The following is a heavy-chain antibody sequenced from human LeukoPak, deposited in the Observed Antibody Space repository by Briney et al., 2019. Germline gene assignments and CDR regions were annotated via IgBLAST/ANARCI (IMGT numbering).Heavy chain of an antibody. Sequence: GASVKVSCKASGGTFSSYAISWVRQAPGQGLEGMGRIIPILGIANYAQKFQGRVTITADKSTSTAYMELSSLRSEDTAVYYCARQTVDPDAFDIWGQGTMVTVSS. CDR1: GGTFSSYA. CDR2: IIPILGIA. V-gene: IGHV1-69*04. D-gene: IGHD5-12*01. J-gene: IGHJ3*02. CDR3: ARQTVDPDAFDI.